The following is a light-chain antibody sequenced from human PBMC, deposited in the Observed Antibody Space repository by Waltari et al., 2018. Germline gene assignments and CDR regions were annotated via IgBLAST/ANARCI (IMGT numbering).Light chain of an antibody. V-gene: IGKV1-5*03. CDR2: KAS. CDR1: QSISNL. J-gene: IGKJ4*01. Sequence: DLQTTQSPSTLSASVGDRVHITCRASQSISNLLAWYQQKPGKAPKLLIYKASTLESGVPSRFSGSGSGTEFTLTISSLQPDDFATYYCQQYNSYSLLTFGGGTKVEIK. CDR3: QQYNSYSLLT.